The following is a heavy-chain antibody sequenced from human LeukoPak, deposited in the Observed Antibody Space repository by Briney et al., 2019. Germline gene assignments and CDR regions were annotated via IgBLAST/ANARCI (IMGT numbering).Heavy chain of an antibody. CDR1: GFAFSSYS. D-gene: IGHD6-13*01. Sequence: PGGSLRLSCAASGFAFSSYSMNWVRQAPGKGLEWVSYISSSSSTIYYADSAKGRFTISRDNAKNSLYLQMNSLRAEDTAVYYCARGVAAGTPYWGQGTLVTVSS. CDR3: ARGVAAGTPY. V-gene: IGHV3-48*01. J-gene: IGHJ4*02. CDR2: ISSSSSTI.